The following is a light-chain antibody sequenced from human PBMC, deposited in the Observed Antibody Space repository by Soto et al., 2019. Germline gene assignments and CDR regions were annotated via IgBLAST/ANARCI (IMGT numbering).Light chain of an antibody. CDR2: GAS. CDR1: QSVHSNF. V-gene: IGKV3-20*01. Sequence: ENVLTQSPATLSVSPGERATLSCRASQSVHSNFLAWYQHKPGQAPRLLIYGASSRATGIPDRFSGSVSGRDFTLTISRLEPEDFVVYYCHQYGASPLTFGGGTKVEIK. CDR3: HQYGASPLT. J-gene: IGKJ4*01.